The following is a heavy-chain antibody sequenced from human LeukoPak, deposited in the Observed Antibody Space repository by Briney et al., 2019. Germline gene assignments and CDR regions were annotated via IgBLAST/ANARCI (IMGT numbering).Heavy chain of an antibody. CDR2: ISSSGSTM. CDR1: GFTFSNYN. V-gene: IGHV3-11*01. CDR3: ARDPGSGYEEHFDY. J-gene: IGHJ4*02. D-gene: IGHD5-12*01. Sequence: GRSLRLSCAASGFTFSNYNMNWIRQAPGKGLEWVSYISSSGSTMYYTDSVKGRFTIPRDNAKDSLYLQMNSLRAEDTAVYYCARDPGSGYEEHFDYWGQGTLVTVSS.